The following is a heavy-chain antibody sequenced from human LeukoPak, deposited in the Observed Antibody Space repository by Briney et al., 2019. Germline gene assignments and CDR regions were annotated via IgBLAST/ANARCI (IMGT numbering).Heavy chain of an antibody. J-gene: IGHJ4*02. CDR1: GFTFSSYS. CDR3: ARDQYSSGWYKF. CDR2: ISSSSSTI. D-gene: IGHD6-19*01. V-gene: IGHV3-48*01. Sequence: GGSLRLSCAASGFTFSSYSMNWVRQAPGKGLEGVSYISSSSSTIYYADSVKGRFTISRDNAKNSLYLQMNSLRAEDTAVYYCARDQYSSGWYKFWGQGTLVTVSS.